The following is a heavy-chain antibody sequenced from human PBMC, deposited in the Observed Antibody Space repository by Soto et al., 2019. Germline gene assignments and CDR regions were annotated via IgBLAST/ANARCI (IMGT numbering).Heavy chain of an antibody. Sequence: GGSLRLSCAASGFTFSSYSMHWVRQAPGKGLEWVSYISSSGSTIYYADSVKGRFTISRDNAKNSLYLQMNSLRAEDTAVYYCAGNSATPPYYYYYMDVWGKGTTVTVSS. D-gene: IGHD2-15*01. CDR3: AGNSATPPYYYYYMDV. CDR1: GFTFSSYS. V-gene: IGHV3-48*04. J-gene: IGHJ6*03. CDR2: ISSSGSTI.